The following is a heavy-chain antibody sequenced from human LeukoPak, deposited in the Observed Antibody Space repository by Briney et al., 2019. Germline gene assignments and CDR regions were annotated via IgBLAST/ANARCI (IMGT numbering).Heavy chain of an antibody. CDR2: INPNSGGT. D-gene: IGHD5-18*01. V-gene: IGHV1-2*02. J-gene: IGHJ4*02. CDR1: GYTFTGYY. Sequence: ASVKVSCKASGYTFTGYYMHWVRQAPGQGLEWMGWINPNSGGTNYAQKFQGRVTMTRDTSISTAYMEPSRLRSDDTAVYYCARADLPPFHVDTAMGQFDYWGQGTLVTVSS. CDR3: ARADLPPFHVDTAMGQFDY.